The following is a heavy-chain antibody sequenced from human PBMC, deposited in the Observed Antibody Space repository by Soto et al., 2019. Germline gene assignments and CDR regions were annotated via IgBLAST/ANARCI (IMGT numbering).Heavy chain of an antibody. CDR1: GFTFSSYA. CDR2: ISGSGGST. J-gene: IGHJ4*02. Sequence: GGSLRLSCAASGFTFSSYAMSWVRQAPGKGLEWVSAISGSGGSTYYADSVEGRFTISRDNSKNTLYLQMNSLRAEDTAVYYCAKRVDTAMVTSPNDYWGQGTLVTVSS. V-gene: IGHV3-23*01. CDR3: AKRVDTAMVTSPNDY. D-gene: IGHD5-18*01.